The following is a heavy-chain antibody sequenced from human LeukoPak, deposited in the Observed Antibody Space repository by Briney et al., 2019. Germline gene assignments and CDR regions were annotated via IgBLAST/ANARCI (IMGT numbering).Heavy chain of an antibody. CDR2: IYPGDSDT. J-gene: IGHJ5*02. V-gene: IGHV5-51*03. Sequence: PGESLKISCKGSGYSFTSYWIGWVRQMPGKGLEWMGIIYPGDSDTRYSPSFQGQVTISADKSISTAYLQWSSLKASDTAMYYCARLAAAGTFGPYNWFDPWGQGTLVTVSS. CDR3: ARLAAAGTFGPYNWFDP. D-gene: IGHD6-13*01. CDR1: GYSFTSYW.